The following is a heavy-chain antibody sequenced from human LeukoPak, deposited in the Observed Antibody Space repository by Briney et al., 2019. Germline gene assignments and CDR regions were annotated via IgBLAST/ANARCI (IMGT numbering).Heavy chain of an antibody. Sequence: SETLSLTCTVSGGSISSSSYYWGWIRQPPGKGLEWIGSIYYSGSTYYNPSLKSRVTISVDTSKNQFSLKLSSVTAADTAVYYCARVTTSVYYYYYMDVWGKGTTVNVSS. CDR3: ARVTTSVYYYYYMDV. CDR2: IYYSGST. D-gene: IGHD4-17*01. CDR1: GGSISSSSYY. V-gene: IGHV4-39*01. J-gene: IGHJ6*03.